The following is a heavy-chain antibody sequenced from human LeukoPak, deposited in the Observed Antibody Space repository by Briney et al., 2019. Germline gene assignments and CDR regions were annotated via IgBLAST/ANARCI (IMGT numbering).Heavy chain of an antibody. D-gene: IGHD3-3*01. V-gene: IGHV3-30-3*01. CDR2: ISYDGSNK. CDR1: GFTFSSYA. J-gene: IGHJ4*02. CDR3: ARNSPYYDFWSGYLDY. Sequence: GGSLRLSCAASGFTFSSYAMSWVRQAPGKGLEWVAVISYDGSNKYYADSVKGRFTISRDNSKNTLYLQMNSLRAEDTAVYYCARNSPYYDFWSGYLDYWGQGTLVTVSS.